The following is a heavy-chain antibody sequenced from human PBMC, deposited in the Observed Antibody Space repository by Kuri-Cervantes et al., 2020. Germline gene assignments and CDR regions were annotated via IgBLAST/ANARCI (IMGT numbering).Heavy chain of an antibody. CDR2: ISSGLSTM. V-gene: IGHV3-48*04. CDR1: GFTFSSYS. CDR3: ARDTYDYYDSSGYQNAEYFQH. J-gene: IGHJ1*01. D-gene: IGHD3-22*01. Sequence: GESLKISCAASGFTFSSYSINWVRQAPGKGLEWVSYISSGLSTMYYADSVKGRFTISRDNAKNSLYLQMNSLRAEDTAVYYCARDTYDYYDSSGYQNAEYFQHWGQGTLVTVSS.